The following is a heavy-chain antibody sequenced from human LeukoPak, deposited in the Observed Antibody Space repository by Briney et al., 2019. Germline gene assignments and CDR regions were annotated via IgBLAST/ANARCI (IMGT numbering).Heavy chain of an antibody. Sequence: ASVQLPRKASGYTFTSYYMHWVRQAPGQGLEWMGVINPSTGNTDYAQEFRGRVTMTRETSTSTVYVDLTSLRSEDTAVYYCARDHGVSTGPYYFDCWGHGTLATVSS. D-gene: IGHD2-21*01. CDR3: ARDHGVSTGPYYFDC. V-gene: IGHV1-46*01. CDR1: GYTFTSYY. J-gene: IGHJ4*01. CDR2: INPSTGNT.